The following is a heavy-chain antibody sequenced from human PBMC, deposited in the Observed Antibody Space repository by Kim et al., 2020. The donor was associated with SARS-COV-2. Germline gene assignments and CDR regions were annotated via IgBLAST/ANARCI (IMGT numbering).Heavy chain of an antibody. CDR3: AKGPRRVPSFFDS. Sequence: YADSGKCRFTISRDNFKNAVYLQMSGLSAEDTAIYYCAKGPRRVPSFFDSWGQGTLVTVSS. J-gene: IGHJ4*02. D-gene: IGHD1-26*01. V-gene: IGHV3-23*01.